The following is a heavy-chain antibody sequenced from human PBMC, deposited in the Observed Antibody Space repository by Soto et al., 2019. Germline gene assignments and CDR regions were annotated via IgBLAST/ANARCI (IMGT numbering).Heavy chain of an antibody. CDR3: ASYYCSSTRCPGVDV. CDR2: IYYSGST. Sequence: QVQLQESGPGLVKPSQTLSLICAVSGGSISSDGHYWTWIRQPPGKGLEWIGYIYYSGSTYYNSSLKSRVTISVDTSKNQFSLKLSSVTAADTAVYYCASYYCSSTRCPGVDVWGQGTTVTVSS. D-gene: IGHD2-2*01. J-gene: IGHJ6*02. V-gene: IGHV4-30-4*01. CDR1: GGSISSDGHY.